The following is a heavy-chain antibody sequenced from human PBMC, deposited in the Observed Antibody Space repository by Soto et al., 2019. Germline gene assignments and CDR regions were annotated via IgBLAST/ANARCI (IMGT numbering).Heavy chain of an antibody. D-gene: IGHD4-17*01. CDR2: IYHSGST. Sequence: SETLSLTCAVSGCSISSSNWWSWVRQPPGKGLEWIGEIYHSGSTNYNPSLKSRVTISVDKSKNQFSLELSSVTAADTAVYYCARDRDDYGDSRPVWGQGTTVTVSS. J-gene: IGHJ6*02. CDR3: ARDRDDYGDSRPV. V-gene: IGHV4-4*02. CDR1: GCSISSSNW.